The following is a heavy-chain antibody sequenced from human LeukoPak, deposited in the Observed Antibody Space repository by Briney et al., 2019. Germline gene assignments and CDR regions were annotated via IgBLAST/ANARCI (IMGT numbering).Heavy chain of an antibody. CDR2: INWNGGST. D-gene: IGHD5-18*01. CDR1: GFTFDDYG. J-gene: IGHJ3*02. Sequence: GGSLRLSCAASGFTFDDYGMSWVRQAPGKGLEWVSGINWNGGSTGYADSVKGRFTISRDNAKNSLYLQMNSLRAEDTALYYCARAEDTAMVMDDAFDIWGQGTMVTVSS. CDR3: ARAEDTAMVMDDAFDI. V-gene: IGHV3-20*04.